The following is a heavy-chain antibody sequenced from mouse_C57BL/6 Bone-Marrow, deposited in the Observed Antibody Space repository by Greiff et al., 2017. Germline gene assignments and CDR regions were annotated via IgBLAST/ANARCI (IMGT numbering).Heavy chain of an antibody. V-gene: IGHV1-82*01. D-gene: IGHD2-4*01. CDR3: ANYDYDGDAMDY. CDR2: IYPGDGDT. Sequence: VQLQQSGPELVKPGASVKISCKASGYAFSSSWMNWVKQRPGKGLEWIGRIYPGDGDTNYNGKFKGKATLTADKSSSTAYMQLSSLTSEYSAVYFCANYDYDGDAMDYWGQGTSVTVSS. J-gene: IGHJ4*01. CDR1: GYAFSSSW.